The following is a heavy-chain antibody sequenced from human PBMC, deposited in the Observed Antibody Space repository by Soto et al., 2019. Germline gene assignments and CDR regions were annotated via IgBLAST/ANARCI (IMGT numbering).Heavy chain of an antibody. J-gene: IGHJ6*03. Sequence: SETMSLTRTVADGSITSFCGGWIRQTHEKGLEWVGYIYYSGSTNYNPTLKSRITISVDTSKNQFSLKLSSVTAADTAVYYCARSNWDYRDYGPEGYYYYYMDVWGKGTTVTV. CDR2: IYYSGST. CDR3: ARSNWDYRDYGPEGYYYYYMDV. V-gene: IGHV4-59*01. D-gene: IGHD4-17*01. CDR1: DGSITSFC.